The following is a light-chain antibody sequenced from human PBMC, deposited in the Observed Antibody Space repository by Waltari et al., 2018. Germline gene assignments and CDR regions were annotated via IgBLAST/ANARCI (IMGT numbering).Light chain of an antibody. J-gene: IGKJ2*01. V-gene: IGKV1D-8*01. CDR2: AAS. CDR3: QQYYSFPYT. Sequence: VIWMTQSPSLLSASTGDRVTISCQMSQGISSYLAWDQQKPGKAPELLIYAASTLQSGVPSMFSGSGSGTDFTLTISCLQSEDFATYYCQQYYSFPYTFGQGTKLEIK. CDR1: QGISSY.